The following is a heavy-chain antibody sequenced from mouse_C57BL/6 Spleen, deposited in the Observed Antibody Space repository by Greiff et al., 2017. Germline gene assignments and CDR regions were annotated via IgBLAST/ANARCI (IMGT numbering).Heavy chain of an antibody. CDR2: ISSGSSTI. V-gene: IGHV5-17*01. Sequence: EVKLVESGGGLVKPGGSLKLSCAASGFTFSDYGMHWVRQAPEKGLEWVAYISSGSSTIYYADTVKGRFTFSRDNAKNTLFLQMTSLRSEEAVIYYCACTTVVAHWYFDVWGTGTTVTVSS. CDR3: ACTTVVAHWYFDV. CDR1: GFTFSDYG. D-gene: IGHD1-1*01. J-gene: IGHJ1*03.